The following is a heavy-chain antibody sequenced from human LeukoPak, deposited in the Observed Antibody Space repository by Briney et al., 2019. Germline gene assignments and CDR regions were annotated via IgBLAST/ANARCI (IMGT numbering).Heavy chain of an antibody. D-gene: IGHD1-26*01. Sequence: GSLRLSCAASGFTFSAYSMNWVRQAPGKGLDWVSYISSRSFTIYYADSVKGRFTISRDNAKNSLYLEMNSLRDEDTAVYYCARGGATNYWGQGTLVTVSS. CDR3: ARGGATNY. V-gene: IGHV3-48*02. J-gene: IGHJ4*02. CDR1: GFTFSAYS. CDR2: ISSRSFTI.